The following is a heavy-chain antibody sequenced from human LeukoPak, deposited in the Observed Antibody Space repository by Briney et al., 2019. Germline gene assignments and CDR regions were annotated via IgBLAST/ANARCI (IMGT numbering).Heavy chain of an antibody. D-gene: IGHD3-3*01. J-gene: IGHJ5*02. CDR1: GFTFSSYS. V-gene: IGHV3-21*01. Sequence: GGSLRLSCAASGFTFSSYSMNWVRQAPGKGLEWVSSISSSSSYIYYADSVKGRFTISRDNAKNSLYLQMNSLRAEDTAVYYCARDVYDFWSGYQNWFDPWGQGTLVTVSS. CDR2: ISSSSSYI. CDR3: ARDVYDFWSGYQNWFDP.